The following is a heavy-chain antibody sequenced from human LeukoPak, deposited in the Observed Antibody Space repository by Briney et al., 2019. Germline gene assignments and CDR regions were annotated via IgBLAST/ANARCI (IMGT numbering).Heavy chain of an antibody. V-gene: IGHV3-23*01. CDR3: AKHLPGIAASYGY. D-gene: IGHD6-13*01. CDR2: ISGSGGST. J-gene: IGHJ4*02. CDR1: GFAFSYAW. Sequence: GGSLRLSCAASGFAFSYAWMSWVRQTPGKGLEWVSAISGSGGSTYYADSVKGRFTISRDNSKNTLYLQMNSLRAEDTAVYYCAKHLPGIAASYGYWGQGTLVTVSS.